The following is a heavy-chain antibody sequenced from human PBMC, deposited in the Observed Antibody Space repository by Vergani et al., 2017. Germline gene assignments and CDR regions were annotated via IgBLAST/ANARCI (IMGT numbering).Heavy chain of an antibody. J-gene: IGHJ6*03. D-gene: IGHD4-11*01. CDR3: ARVNTETNGHLYYYYYMDV. Sequence: QVQLQQWGGGLLKPSETLSLTCVVNGGSFTSYHWTWIRQSPGEGLLWVGDIDHTGRPDYNPSLTSRLTMSVVKSRNQFSLTLNSLTATDTAIYYCARVNTETNGHLYYYYYMDVWGQGTAVTVS. CDR1: GGSFTSYH. CDR2: IDHTGRP. V-gene: IGHV4-34*01.